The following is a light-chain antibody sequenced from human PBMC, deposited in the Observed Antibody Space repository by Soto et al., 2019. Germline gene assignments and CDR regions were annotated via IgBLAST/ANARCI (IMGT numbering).Light chain of an antibody. CDR1: SSDFGSYSL. CDR2: EVS. J-gene: IGLJ1*01. V-gene: IGLV2-23*02. CDR3: CSYAGSSIFYV. Sequence: QSALTQPASVSGSPGQSITISCTGTSSDFGSYSLVSWYQQHPGKAPKLMIYEVSKRPSGVSNRFSGSKSGNTASLTISGLQAEDEADYYCCSYAGSSIFYVFGTGTKVTVL.